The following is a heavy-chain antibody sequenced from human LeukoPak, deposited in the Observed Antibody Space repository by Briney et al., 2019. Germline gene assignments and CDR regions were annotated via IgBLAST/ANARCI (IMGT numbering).Heavy chain of an antibody. D-gene: IGHD2-2*01. J-gene: IGHJ4*02. V-gene: IGHV3-53*01. CDR3: ARDPGSFVVVPAAMGDY. Sequence: GGSLRLSCAASGFSVRSDHMNWVRQAPGKGLEWVSLFHTDGNIYYADSVKGRFTISRDNSKNTLYLQMNSLRAEDTAVYYCARDPGSFVVVPAAMGDYWGQGTLVTVSS. CDR2: FHTDGNI. CDR1: GFSVRSDH.